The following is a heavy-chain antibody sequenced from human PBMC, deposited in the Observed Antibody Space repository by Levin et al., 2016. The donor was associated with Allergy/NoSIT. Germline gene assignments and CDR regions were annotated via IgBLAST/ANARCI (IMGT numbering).Heavy chain of an antibody. CDR2: VSHSGDT. D-gene: IGHD6-19*01. CDR1: GDSISSRNYY. Sequence: SETLSLTCTVSGDSISSRNYYWGWIRQPPGKGLEWIGSVSHSGDTFYKPSLKSRVSISVDTSKNQFSLNLISVTAADTAVYFCARHLVAGTYSDYWGQGTLVTVSS. J-gene: IGHJ4*02. V-gene: IGHV4-39*01. CDR3: ARHLVAGTYSDY.